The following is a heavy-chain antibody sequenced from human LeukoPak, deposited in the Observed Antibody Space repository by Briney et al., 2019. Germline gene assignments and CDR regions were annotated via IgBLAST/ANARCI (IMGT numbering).Heavy chain of an antibody. V-gene: IGHV3-33*01. CDR1: GFSFSNHG. J-gene: IGHJ5*02. CDR3: ARDSYPDYYGRFDP. CDR2: IWDDGNNK. Sequence: GGSLRLSCAASGFSFSNHGMHWVRQAPGKRLEWVAVIWDDGNNKRYANSVNGRFTISRDNSENTLYLQMNALTAEDTAMYYCARDSYPDYYGRFDPWGQGTLVIVSS. D-gene: IGHD3-10*01.